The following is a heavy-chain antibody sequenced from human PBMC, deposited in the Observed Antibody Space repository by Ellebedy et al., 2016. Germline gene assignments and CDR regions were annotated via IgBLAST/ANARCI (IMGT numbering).Heavy chain of an antibody. CDR2: IKQDASET. CDR1: GFTFSSYW. J-gene: IGHJ4*02. CDR3: ARDKERGGDSGSRFDH. D-gene: IGHD2-21*01. Sequence: GGSLRLXCAASGFTFSSYWMSWVRQAPGKGLEWVANIKQDASETSYVDSVKGRFAILRDNAKNSLFLQMNSLRGEDTAVYFCARDKERGGDSGSRFDHWGQGVLVTVSS. V-gene: IGHV3-7*04.